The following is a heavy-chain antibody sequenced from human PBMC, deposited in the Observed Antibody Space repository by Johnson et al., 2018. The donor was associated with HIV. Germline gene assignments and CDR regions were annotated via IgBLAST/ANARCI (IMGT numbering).Heavy chain of an antibody. CDR1: GFTFSSFA. Sequence: QVQLVESGGGVVQPGRSLRLSCAASGFTFSSFAIHWVRQAPGKGLEWVAVIYSGDTTYYAGSVKGRFTISRDNSKNTLYLQMNSLRVDDTAIYYCARDGQDRDDAFDIWGQGTMVTVSS. J-gene: IGHJ3*02. CDR3: ARDGQDRDDAFDI. D-gene: IGHD3-22*01. V-gene: IGHV3-30*14. CDR2: IYSGDTT.